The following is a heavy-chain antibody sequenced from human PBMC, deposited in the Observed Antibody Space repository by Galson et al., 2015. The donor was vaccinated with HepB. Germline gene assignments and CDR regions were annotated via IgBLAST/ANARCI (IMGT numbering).Heavy chain of an antibody. CDR2: IYYSGST. J-gene: IGHJ5*02. D-gene: IGHD3-3*01. Sequence: LSLTCTVSGGSISSYYWSWIRQPPGKGLEWIGYIYYSGSTNYNPSLKSRVTISVDTSKNQFSLKLSSVTAADTAVYYCARDRVFGVVNWFDPWGQGTLVTVSS. CDR1: GGSISSYY. CDR3: ARDRVFGVVNWFDP. V-gene: IGHV4-59*01.